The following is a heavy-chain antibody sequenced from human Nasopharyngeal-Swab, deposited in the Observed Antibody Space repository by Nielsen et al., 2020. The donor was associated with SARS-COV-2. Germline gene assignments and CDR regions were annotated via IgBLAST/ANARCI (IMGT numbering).Heavy chain of an antibody. CDR3: VKDLGTGVRFDP. J-gene: IGHJ5*02. CDR2: ISSNGGST. CDR1: GFTYRSYA. V-gene: IGHV3-64D*06. Sequence: GRHLSLPWSALGFTYRSYARHWVRQARGKGLEYVSAISSNGGSTYYADSVKGRFTISRDNSKNTLYLQMSSLRAEDTAVYYCVKDLGTGVRFDPWGQGTLVTVSS. D-gene: IGHD3-10*01.